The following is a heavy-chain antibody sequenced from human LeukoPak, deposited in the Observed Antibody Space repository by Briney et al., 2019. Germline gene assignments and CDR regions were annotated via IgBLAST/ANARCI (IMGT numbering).Heavy chain of an antibody. J-gene: IGHJ3*02. CDR2: IYYSGST. V-gene: IGHV4-39*07. Sequence: SETLSLTCTVSGGSISSSSYYWGWIRQPPGKGLEWIGSIYYSGSTYYNPSLKSRVTISVDTSKNQFSLKLSSVTAADTAVYYCARAPGVYYDILTGYLAAAFDIWGQGTMVTVSS. CDR3: ARAPGVYYDILTGYLAAAFDI. D-gene: IGHD3-9*01. CDR1: GGSISSSSYY.